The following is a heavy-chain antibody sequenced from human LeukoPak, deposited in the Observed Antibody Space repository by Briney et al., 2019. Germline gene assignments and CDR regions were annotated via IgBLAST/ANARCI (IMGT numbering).Heavy chain of an antibody. CDR2: IKSDGSVT. CDR1: GFTFSRYW. CDR3: ARADGSS. J-gene: IGHJ4*02. V-gene: IGHV3-74*01. Sequence: GRSLRLSCAASGFTFSRYWMDWVRQAPGKGLVWVSRIKSDGSVTTYADSVKGRFTISRDNAKNTLYLQMNSLRAEDTAVYYCARADGSSWGQGTLVTVSS. D-gene: IGHD6-13*01.